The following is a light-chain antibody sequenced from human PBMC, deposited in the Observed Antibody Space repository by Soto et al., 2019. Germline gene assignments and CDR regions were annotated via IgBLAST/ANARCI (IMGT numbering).Light chain of an antibody. Sequence: EIVLTQSPGTLSLSPGESATLSCWASQSVISDYFAWYQHKPGQAPRLLIYAVSRRATGIPDRFSGSGSGTDFTLTISRLEPEDFAVYYCQQYGSAPHNFGQGTKLEIK. CDR2: AVS. J-gene: IGKJ2*01. CDR1: QSVISDY. V-gene: IGKV3-20*01. CDR3: QQYGSAPHN.